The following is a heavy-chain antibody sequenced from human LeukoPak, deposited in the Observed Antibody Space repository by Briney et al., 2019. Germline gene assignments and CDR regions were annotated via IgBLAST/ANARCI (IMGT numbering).Heavy chain of an antibody. Sequence: PSETLSLTCTVSGGSISSYYWSWIRQPPGKGLEWIGYICYSGSTNYNPSLKSRVTISVDTSKNQFSLKLSSVTAADTAVYYCARGLHSGSYGVWGQGTTVTVSS. D-gene: IGHD1-26*01. J-gene: IGHJ6*02. CDR3: ARGLHSGSYGV. V-gene: IGHV4-59*08. CDR2: ICYSGST. CDR1: GGSISSYY.